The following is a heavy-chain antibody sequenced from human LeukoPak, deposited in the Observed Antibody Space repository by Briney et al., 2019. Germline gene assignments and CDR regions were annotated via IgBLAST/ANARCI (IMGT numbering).Heavy chain of an antibody. D-gene: IGHD6-19*01. J-gene: IGHJ4*02. CDR3: ARVGVRYSSGGAFDY. V-gene: IGHV3-21*01. CDR2: ISSSSSYI. CDR1: GFTFSSYS. Sequence: GGSLRLSCAASGFTFSSYSMNWVRQAPGKGLEWVSSISSSSSYIYYADSVKGRFTISRDNAKNSLYLQMNSLRAEDTAVYYCARVGVRYSSGGAFDYWGQATLVTVSS.